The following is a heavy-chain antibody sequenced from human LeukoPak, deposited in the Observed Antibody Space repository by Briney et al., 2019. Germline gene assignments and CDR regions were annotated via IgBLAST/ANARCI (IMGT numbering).Heavy chain of an antibody. CDR2: ISNSADST. J-gene: IGHJ4*02. CDR1: GSTFSTYA. CDR3: AKGDYYYDSSGYYLRGYFDY. Sequence: GGSLRLSCAASGSTFSTYAMSWVRQAPGKGLEWVSAISNSADSTFYADSVKSRFTISRDNSKNTLYLQMNSLRAEDTAVYYCAKGDYYYDSSGYYLRGYFDYWGQGILVTVSS. D-gene: IGHD3-22*01. V-gene: IGHV3-23*01.